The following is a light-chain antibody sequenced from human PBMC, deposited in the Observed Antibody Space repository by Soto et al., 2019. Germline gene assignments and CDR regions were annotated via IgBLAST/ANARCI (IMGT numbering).Light chain of an antibody. CDR2: GAS. J-gene: IGKJ1*01. Sequence: EIVLTQSPGTLSLSPGERATLSCRASQSVSSNYLAWYQQKPGQAPSLLIYGASSRATGIPDRFSGSGSGTDFTVTISSLEPEDFAVYYCQQYGSSPRTFGQGTKVEIK. CDR3: QQYGSSPRT. CDR1: QSVSSNY. V-gene: IGKV3-20*01.